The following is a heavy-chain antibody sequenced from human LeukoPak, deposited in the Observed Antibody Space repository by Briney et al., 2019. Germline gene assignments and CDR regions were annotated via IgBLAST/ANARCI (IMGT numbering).Heavy chain of an antibody. D-gene: IGHD3-22*01. CDR1: GGSIRSGSHY. CDR2: IYYSRST. V-gene: IGHV4-39*02. CDR3: AKRDDSGGNLVDL. J-gene: IGHJ4*02. Sequence: SETLSLTCTVSGGSIRSGSHYWAWIRQPPGKGLEWIGSIYYSRSTYYNSSLENRVTISIDTSKNHFSLRLRSLSAADTAVYYCAKRDDSGGNLVDLWGQGTLVTVSS.